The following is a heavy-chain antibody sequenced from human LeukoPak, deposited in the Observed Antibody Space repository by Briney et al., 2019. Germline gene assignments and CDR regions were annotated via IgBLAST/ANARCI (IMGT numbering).Heavy chain of an antibody. CDR2: IYHSGST. Sequence: PSETLSLTCTVSGDSISSYYLSWIRQPPGKGLEWIGYIYHSGSTNYNPSLKSRVTISADTSKDQFSLKLASVTAADTAVYYCATGYSSTWYYFDYWGQGTLVTVSS. D-gene: IGHD6-13*01. CDR3: ATGYSSTWYYFDY. CDR1: GDSISSYY. V-gene: IGHV4-59*01. J-gene: IGHJ4*02.